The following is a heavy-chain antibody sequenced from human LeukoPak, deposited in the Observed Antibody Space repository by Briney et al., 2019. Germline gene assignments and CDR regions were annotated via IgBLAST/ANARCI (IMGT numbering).Heavy chain of an antibody. CDR3: ARDIAARRLDY. D-gene: IGHD6-6*01. J-gene: IGHJ4*02. Sequence: HAGRSLRLSCAASGFTYRNHGMHWVRQAPGKGLEWVAVIWYDGSNQYYADSVKGRFTISRDNSKNTLYLQMSSLRAEDTAVYYCARDIAARRLDYWGQGTLVTVSS. V-gene: IGHV3-33*01. CDR1: GFTYRNHG. CDR2: IWYDGSNQ.